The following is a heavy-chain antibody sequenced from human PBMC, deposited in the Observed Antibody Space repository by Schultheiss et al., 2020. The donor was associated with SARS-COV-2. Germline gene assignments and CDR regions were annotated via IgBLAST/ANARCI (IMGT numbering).Heavy chain of an antibody. V-gene: IGHV3-33*08. Sequence: GGSLRLSCVASGFIFSSYGMHWVRQAPGKGLEWVAVIWYDGSNKYYADSVKGRFTISRDNSKNTLYLQMNSLRAEDTAVYYCARDRFHMDVWGKGTTVTVSS. CDR3: ARDRFHMDV. CDR1: GFIFSSYG. J-gene: IGHJ6*03. CDR2: IWYDGSNK. D-gene: IGHD2-21*01.